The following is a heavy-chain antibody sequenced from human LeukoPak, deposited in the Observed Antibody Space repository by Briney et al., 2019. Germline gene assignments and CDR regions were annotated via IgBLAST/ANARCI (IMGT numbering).Heavy chain of an antibody. CDR1: GYTFTSYG. J-gene: IGHJ4*02. D-gene: IGHD6-6*01. CDR2: ISACNGNT. V-gene: IGHV1-18*01. Sequence: ASVKVSCKASGYTFTSYGISWVRQAPGQGLEWMGWISACNGNTNYAQRLQGRVTMTTDTSTSTAYMELRSLRSDDTAVYYCARELIAARPLGYFDYWGQGTLVTVSS. CDR3: ARELIAARPLGYFDY.